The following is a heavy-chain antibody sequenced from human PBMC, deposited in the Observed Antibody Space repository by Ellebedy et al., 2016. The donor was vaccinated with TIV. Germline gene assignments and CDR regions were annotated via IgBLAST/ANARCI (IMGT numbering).Heavy chain of an antibody. D-gene: IGHD3-22*01. V-gene: IGHV3-21*01. CDR2: ISSSSSYI. CDR1: GFTFSSYS. Sequence: GESLKISCAASGFTFSSYSMNWVRQAPGKGLEWVSSISSSSSYIYYADSVKGRFTISRDNAKNSLYLQMNSLRAEDTAVYYCARDSGYYDSSGYEFDPWGQGTLVTVSS. J-gene: IGHJ5*02. CDR3: ARDSGYYDSSGYEFDP.